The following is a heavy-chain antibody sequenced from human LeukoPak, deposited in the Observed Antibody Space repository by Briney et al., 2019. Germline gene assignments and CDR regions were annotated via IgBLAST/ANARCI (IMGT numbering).Heavy chain of an antibody. V-gene: IGHV3-23*01. CDR2: ISGSGGST. D-gene: IGHD6-19*01. Sequence: LSGGSLRLSCVVSGFTFSSYAMSWVRQAPGKGLEWVSGISGSGGSTYYADSVKGRFTISRDTSKNTLYLQMNSLRAGDTAVYHCAKEPGYSSGWLFDYWGQGTLVTVSS. CDR1: GFTFSSYA. CDR3: AKEPGYSSGWLFDY. J-gene: IGHJ4*02.